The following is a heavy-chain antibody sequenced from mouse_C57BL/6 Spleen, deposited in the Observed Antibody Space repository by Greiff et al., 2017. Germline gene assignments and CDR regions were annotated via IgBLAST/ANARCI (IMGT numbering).Heavy chain of an antibody. CDR1: GFNFNDYY. V-gene: IGHV14-1*01. D-gene: IGHD1-1*01. CDR3: TQRVTTEVAPD. Sequence: EVQLQQSGAELVRPGASVKLSCTASGFNFNDYYMHWVKQRPEQGLEWIGRIDPEDGDTEYDPKFQGKATMTADTSSNTAYLQLSSLTSEDTAVYYCTQRVTTEVAPDWGTGTTVTVSS. CDR2: IDPEDGDT. J-gene: IGHJ1*03.